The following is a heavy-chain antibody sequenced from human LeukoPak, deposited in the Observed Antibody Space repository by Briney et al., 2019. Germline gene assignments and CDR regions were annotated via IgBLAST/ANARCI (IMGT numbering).Heavy chain of an antibody. CDR2: ISYDGSNK. J-gene: IGHJ6*02. Sequence: GGSLRLSCAASGFTFSSYGMHWVRQAPGKGLEWVAVISYDGSNKYYADSVKSRFTISRDNSKNTLYLQMNSLRAEDTAVYYCAKSVSGIVATISNNYYYGMDVWGQGTTVTVSS. CDR1: GFTFSSYG. CDR3: AKSVSGIVATISNNYYYGMDV. D-gene: IGHD5-12*01. V-gene: IGHV3-30*18.